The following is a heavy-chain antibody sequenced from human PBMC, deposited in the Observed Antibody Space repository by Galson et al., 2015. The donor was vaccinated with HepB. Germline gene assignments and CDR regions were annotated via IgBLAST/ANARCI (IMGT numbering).Heavy chain of an antibody. CDR2: ISSSSSYI. CDR3: ASGINAGSYWYFDL. D-gene: IGHD6-13*01. V-gene: IGHV3-21*01. Sequence: SLRLSCAASGFTFSSYSMNWVRQAPGKGLEWVSSISSSSSYIYYADSVKGRFTIARDNAKNSLYLQMNSLRAEDTAVYYFASGINAGSYWYFDLWGRGTLVTVSS. J-gene: IGHJ2*01. CDR1: GFTFSSYS.